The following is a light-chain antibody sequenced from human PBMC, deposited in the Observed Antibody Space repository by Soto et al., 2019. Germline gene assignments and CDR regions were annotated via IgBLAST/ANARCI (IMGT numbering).Light chain of an antibody. CDR3: QQYGTSPLT. J-gene: IGKJ4*01. CDR2: GAS. V-gene: IGKV3-20*01. CDR1: QSVSSNY. Sequence: IVLTQSPGTLSLSPWEGGGLCCRGSQSVSSNYVAWYQQKPGQAPRLLISGASNRATGTPDRFRGSGSGTDFTLTITRLEPEDFAVYYCQQYGTSPLTFGGGTKVDI.